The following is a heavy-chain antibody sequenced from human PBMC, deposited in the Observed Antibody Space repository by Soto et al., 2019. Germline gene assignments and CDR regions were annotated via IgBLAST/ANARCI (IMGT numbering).Heavy chain of an antibody. CDR3: ARGSYYYDRSGYYHY. D-gene: IGHD3-22*01. Sequence: QVQLQESGPGLVKPSQTLSLTCTVSGGSISSGDYYWSWTRQPPGKGLEWIGYIYYSGSTYYNPALKSRVTISVDTSKNQFSLKLSSVTAADTAVYYCARGSYYYDRSGYYHYWGQGTLVTVSS. V-gene: IGHV4-30-4*01. CDR2: IYYSGST. J-gene: IGHJ4*02. CDR1: GGSISSGDYY.